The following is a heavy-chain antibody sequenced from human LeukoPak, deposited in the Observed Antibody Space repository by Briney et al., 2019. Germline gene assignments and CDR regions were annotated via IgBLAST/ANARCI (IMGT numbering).Heavy chain of an antibody. CDR2: INPIFGTT. V-gene: IGHV1-69*05. D-gene: IGHD1-26*01. CDR3: ARDRAVGATVDQDNNNHGMDV. Sequence: SVKVSCKASGGTFSSYAINWVRQAPGQGLEWMGGINPIFGTTNYAQKFQGRVTIITDESTRTAYMELSSLRSEDTAVYYCARDRAVGATVDQDNNNHGMDVWGQGTTVTVSS. J-gene: IGHJ6*02. CDR1: GGTFSSYA.